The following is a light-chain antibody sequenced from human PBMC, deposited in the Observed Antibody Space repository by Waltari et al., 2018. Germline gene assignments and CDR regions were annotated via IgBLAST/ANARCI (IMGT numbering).Light chain of an antibody. V-gene: IGLV2-14*03. CDR1: NSDVGRFKY. Sequence: QSALTQPASVSGSPGQSITISCTGTNSDVGRFKYVSWYQQLPGKAPKLLLFDVSKRPSWVSNRFAGSKSASTASLTISGLQAEDEATYYCMSYTSASTYVLFGGGTNLTVL. CDR2: DVS. J-gene: IGLJ2*01. CDR3: MSYTSASTYVL.